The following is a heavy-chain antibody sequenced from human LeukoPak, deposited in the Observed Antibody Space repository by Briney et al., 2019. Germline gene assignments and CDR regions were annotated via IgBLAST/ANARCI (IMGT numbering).Heavy chain of an antibody. CDR2: INPNRGGT. D-gene: IGHD6-6*01. CDR1: GYTLTGYY. V-gene: IGHV1-2*06. CDR3: ARDGGYSSSPT. Sequence: ASVKVSCKASGYTLTGYYMHWVLQAPGHGLEGMGRINPNRGGTNYAQKCQGRVTMTRDTSFRHGYMELSRPRSDDAAGYYCARDGGYSSSPTWGQGTLVTVSS. J-gene: IGHJ5*02.